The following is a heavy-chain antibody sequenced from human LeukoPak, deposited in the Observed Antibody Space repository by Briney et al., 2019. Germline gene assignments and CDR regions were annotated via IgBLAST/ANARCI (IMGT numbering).Heavy chain of an antibody. V-gene: IGHV4-59*06. CDR1: GGSISSYY. CDR3: AASGYSYGLPDY. D-gene: IGHD5-18*01. J-gene: IGHJ4*02. CDR2: IYYSGST. Sequence: PSQTLSLTCIVSGGSISSYYWSWIRQPPGKGLEWIGYIYYSGSTYYNPSLKSRVTISVDTSKNQFSLKLSSVTAADTAVYYCAASGYSYGLPDYWGQGTLVTVSS.